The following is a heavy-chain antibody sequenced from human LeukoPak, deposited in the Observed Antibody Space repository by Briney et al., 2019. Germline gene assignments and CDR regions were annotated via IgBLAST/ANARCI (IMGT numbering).Heavy chain of an antibody. CDR3: ARFMTTVTTSSLWDAFDI. Sequence: SSETLSLTCTVSGGSISSGGYYWSWIRQHPGKGLEWIGYIYYSGSTYYNPSLKSRVTISVDTSKNQFSLKLSSVTAADTAVYYCARFMTTVTTSSLWDAFDIWGQGTMVTVSS. CDR2: IYYSGST. J-gene: IGHJ3*02. CDR1: GGSISSGGYY. D-gene: IGHD4-17*01. V-gene: IGHV4-31*03.